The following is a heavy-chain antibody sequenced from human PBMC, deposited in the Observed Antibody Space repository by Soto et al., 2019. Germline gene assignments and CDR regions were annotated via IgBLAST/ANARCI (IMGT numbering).Heavy chain of an antibody. Sequence: GGSLRLSCAASGFTFDDYTMHWVRQAPGKGLEWVSLISWDGGSTYYADSVKGRFTISRDNSKNSLYLQMNSLRTEDTALYYCAKGRIYYDSSGTLDYWGQGTLVTVSS. CDR2: ISWDGGST. CDR3: AKGRIYYDSSGTLDY. V-gene: IGHV3-43*01. D-gene: IGHD3-22*01. J-gene: IGHJ4*02. CDR1: GFTFDDYT.